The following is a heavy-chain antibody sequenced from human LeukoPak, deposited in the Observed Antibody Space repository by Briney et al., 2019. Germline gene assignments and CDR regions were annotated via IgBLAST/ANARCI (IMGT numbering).Heavy chain of an antibody. V-gene: IGHV4-39*01. Sequence: PSETLSLTCTVSGGSISSSSYYWGWIRQPPGKGLEWIGSIYYSGSTYYNPSLKGRVTISVDTSKNQFSLKLSSVTAADTAVYYCAIQPYSSSWYVLDYWGQGTLVTVSS. CDR3: AIQPYSSSWYVLDY. J-gene: IGHJ4*02. D-gene: IGHD6-13*01. CDR1: GGSISSSSYY. CDR2: IYYSGST.